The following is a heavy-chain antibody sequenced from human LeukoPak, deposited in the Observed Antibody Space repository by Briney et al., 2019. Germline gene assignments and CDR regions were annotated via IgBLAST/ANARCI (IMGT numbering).Heavy chain of an antibody. V-gene: IGHV3-23*01. CDR2: ISGSGGRT. Sequence: GGSLRLSCAASGFTFSSYAMTWVRQPPGKGLEWVSTISGSGGRTYYADSVKGRFTISRDDSKNTLYLQMNSLKTEDTAVYYCSTDSTIVYWGQGTLVTVSS. CDR3: STDSTIVY. J-gene: IGHJ4*02. CDR1: GFTFSSYA. D-gene: IGHD3-9*01.